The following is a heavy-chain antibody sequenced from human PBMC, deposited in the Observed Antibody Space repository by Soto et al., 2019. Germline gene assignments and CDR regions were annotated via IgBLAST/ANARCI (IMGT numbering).Heavy chain of an antibody. CDR3: TGADTSLYDMDV. J-gene: IGHJ6*02. Sequence: EVQLVESGGGLVQPGGSLRLSCAASGFTFSDHYADWVRQAPGKGLEWVGRSRNKANSYTTEYAASVKGRFTISRDDSKNSVYLQMNSLKTEDTAVYYCTGADTSLYDMDVWGQGTTVTVSS. CDR1: GFTFSDHY. CDR2: SRNKANSYTT. V-gene: IGHV3-72*01. D-gene: IGHD3-3*01.